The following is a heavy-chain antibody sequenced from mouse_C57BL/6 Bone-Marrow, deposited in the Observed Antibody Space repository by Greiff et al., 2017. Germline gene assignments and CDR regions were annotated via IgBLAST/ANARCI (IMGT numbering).Heavy chain of an antibody. CDR2: IYPGSGST. J-gene: IGHJ2*01. V-gene: IGHV1-55*01. Sequence: QVQLQQSGAELVKPGASVKMSCKASGYTFTSYWITWVKQRTGQGLEWIGDIYPGSGSTNYNEKFKSKATLTVDTSSSTAYMQLSSLTSEDSAVYYCARRGSNSFDYWGQGTTLTVSS. CDR3: ARRGSNSFDY. CDR1: GYTFTSYW. D-gene: IGHD2-5*01.